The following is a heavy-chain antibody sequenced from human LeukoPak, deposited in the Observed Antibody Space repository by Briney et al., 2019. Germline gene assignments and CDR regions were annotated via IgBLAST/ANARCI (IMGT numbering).Heavy chain of an antibody. J-gene: IGHJ4*02. Sequence: EASVKVSCKASGYTFTAYYMNWVRQAPGQGLEWMGWINPNSGDINYAQKLQGRVTMTRDTSTSTAYMELSSLRSDDTAVYYCAREGLMNAVVAASPTIAEPCEYWGQGTLVIVSS. CDR1: GYTFTAYY. V-gene: IGHV1-2*02. D-gene: IGHD2-15*01. CDR2: INPNSGDI. CDR3: AREGLMNAVVAASPTIAEPCEY.